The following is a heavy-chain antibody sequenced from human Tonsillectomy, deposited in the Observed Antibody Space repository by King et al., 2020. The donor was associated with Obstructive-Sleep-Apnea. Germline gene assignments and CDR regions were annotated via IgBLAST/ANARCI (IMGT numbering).Heavy chain of an antibody. CDR2: AYYRSKWYN. CDR1: GDSIFSNTAA. D-gene: IGHD6-19*01. Sequence: VQLQQSGPGLVKPSQTLSLTCAISGDSIFSNTAAWHWIRQSPSRGLEWLGRAYYRSKWYNEYAGSVKSRITINPDTSKNQFSLQLNSVTPEDTAVYYCARDADPLRSGWFAYFDYWGRGTLVTVSS. V-gene: IGHV6-1*01. J-gene: IGHJ4*02. CDR3: ARDADPLRSGWFAYFDY.